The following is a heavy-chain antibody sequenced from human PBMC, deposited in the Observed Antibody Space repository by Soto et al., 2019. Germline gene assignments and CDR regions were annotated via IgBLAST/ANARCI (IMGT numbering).Heavy chain of an antibody. V-gene: IGHV4-59*01. CDR2: IYYSGST. J-gene: IGHJ4*02. Sequence: KTSETLSLTCTVSGGSISSYFWSWIWQPPGKGLEWIGYIYYSGSTNYNPSLKSRVTISVDTSKNQFSLKLSSVTAADTAVYYCARGLGIAVAGPYYFDYSGQGTLVTVSS. D-gene: IGHD6-19*01. CDR3: ARGLGIAVAGPYYFDY. CDR1: GGSISSYF.